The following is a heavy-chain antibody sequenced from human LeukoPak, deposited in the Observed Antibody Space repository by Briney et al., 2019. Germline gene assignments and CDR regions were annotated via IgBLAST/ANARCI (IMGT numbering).Heavy chain of an antibody. J-gene: IGHJ3*02. D-gene: IGHD2-15*01. V-gene: IGHV4-39*01. Sequence: SETLSLTCTVSGGSIISSDYHWGWVRQPPGKGLEWIGTISYSGNTDYNPSLRGRVTISVDTSNNQFSLRLGSVTAADTAVYHCARHCCSGPAKRVFDIWGQGTMVTVSS. CDR1: GGSIISSDYH. CDR2: ISYSGNT. CDR3: ARHCCSGPAKRVFDI.